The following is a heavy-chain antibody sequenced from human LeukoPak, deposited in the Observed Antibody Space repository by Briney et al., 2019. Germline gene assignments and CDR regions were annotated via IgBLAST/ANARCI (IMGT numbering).Heavy chain of an antibody. CDR2: IYYSGST. V-gene: IGHV4-59*01. CDR3: ARGRGGSSWYYYYYYYMDV. CDR1: GGSISSYY. D-gene: IGHD6-13*01. J-gene: IGHJ6*03. Sequence: SETLSLTCTVSGGSISSYYWSWIRQPPGKGLEWIGYIYYSGSTNYNPSLKSRVTISVDTSKNQFSLKLSSVTAADTAVYYCARGRGGSSWYYYYYYYMDVWGKGTTVTVSS.